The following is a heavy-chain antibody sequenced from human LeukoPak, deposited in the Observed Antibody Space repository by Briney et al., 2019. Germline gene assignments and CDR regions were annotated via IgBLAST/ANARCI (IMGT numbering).Heavy chain of an antibody. CDR2: ISGSGGST. V-gene: IGHV3-23*01. CDR1: GFTFSSYA. J-gene: IGHJ3*01. D-gene: IGHD3-10*01. Sequence: SGASLRLSCAASGFTFSSYAMSWVRQAPGKGLEWVSAISGSGGSTYYADSVKGRFTISRDNSKNTLYLQMNSLRAEDTAVYYCANQGPIPLIRGVIIHGGMDVWGQGTMVTVSS. CDR3: ANQGPIPLIRGVIIHGGMDV.